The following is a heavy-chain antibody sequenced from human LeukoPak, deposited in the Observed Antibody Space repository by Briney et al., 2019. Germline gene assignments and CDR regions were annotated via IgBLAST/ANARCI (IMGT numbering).Heavy chain of an antibody. CDR2: INHSGST. J-gene: IGHJ4*02. V-gene: IGHV4-34*01. CDR3: ARGLGTLPPGGY. D-gene: IGHD4-23*01. Sequence: SETLSLTCAVYGGSFSGYYWSWIPQPPGKGREWIGEINHSGSTNYNPSLKSRVTISVDTSKNQFSLKLSSVTAADTAVYYCARGLGTLPPGGYWGQGTLVTVSS. CDR1: GGSFSGYY.